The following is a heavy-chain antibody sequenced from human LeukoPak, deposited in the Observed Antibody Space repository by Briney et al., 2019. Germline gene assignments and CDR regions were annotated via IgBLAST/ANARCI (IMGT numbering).Heavy chain of an antibody. J-gene: IGHJ4*02. Sequence: SETLSLTCAVYGGSFSGYYWSWIRQPPGKGLEWIGEINHSGSTNYNPSLKSRVTISVDTSKNQFSLKLSSVTAADTAVYYCARVFIRYSSSSELDYWGQGTLVTVSS. D-gene: IGHD6-13*01. CDR3: ARVFIRYSSSSELDY. CDR2: INHSGST. V-gene: IGHV4-34*01. CDR1: GGSFSGYY.